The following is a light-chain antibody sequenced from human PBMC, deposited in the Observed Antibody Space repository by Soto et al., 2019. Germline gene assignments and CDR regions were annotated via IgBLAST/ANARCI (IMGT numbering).Light chain of an antibody. CDR2: EVI. V-gene: IGLV2-23*02. Sequence: QSALTQPASVSGSPGQSITISCTGTSSDVGNYNLVSWYQHHPGKAPKLMIYEVIKRPSGVSNRFSGSKSGNTASLTISGLQAEDEADYYCCSYAGSSRVFGGGTKVTVL. CDR3: CSYAGSSRV. J-gene: IGLJ3*02. CDR1: SSDVGNYNL.